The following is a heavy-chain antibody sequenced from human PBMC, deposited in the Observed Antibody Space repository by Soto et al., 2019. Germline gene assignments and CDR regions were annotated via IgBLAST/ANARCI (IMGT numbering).Heavy chain of an antibody. J-gene: IGHJ5*02. D-gene: IGHD3-10*01. Sequence: ASVKVSCKASGYTFTSYYINWVRQATGQGLEWMGWMNPNSGSTGYAQKFQGRVTMTRNTSISTAYMELSSLRSEDTAVYYCARRRFPRSSPLDPWGQGTLVTVSS. CDR2: MNPNSGST. CDR3: ARRRFPRSSPLDP. V-gene: IGHV1-8*01. CDR1: GYTFTSYY.